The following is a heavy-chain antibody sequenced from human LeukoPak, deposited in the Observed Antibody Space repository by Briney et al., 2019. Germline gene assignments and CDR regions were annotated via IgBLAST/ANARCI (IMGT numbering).Heavy chain of an antibody. CDR3: AKGHDSSGYPIPLN. V-gene: IGHV3-23*01. D-gene: IGHD3-22*01. CDR2: ITGSGGST. Sequence: SWIRQPPGKGLEWVSAITGSGGSTYYADSVKGRFTISRDNSKNTLYLQMNSLRAEDTAVYYCAKGHDSSGYPIPLNWGQGTLVTVST. J-gene: IGHJ4*02.